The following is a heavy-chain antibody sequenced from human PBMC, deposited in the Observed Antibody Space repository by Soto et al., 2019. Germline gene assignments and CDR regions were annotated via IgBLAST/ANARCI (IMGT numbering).Heavy chain of an antibody. J-gene: IGHJ4*02. V-gene: IGHV5-51*01. CDR2: IYPGDSDT. Sequence: PGESLKISCEGSGSSFTSYWIGWVRQMPGKGLEWMGIIYPGDSDTRYSPSFQGQVTISADKSINTAYLQWSSLKASDTAMYYCARLYREYYDTSAYQYLDYWGQGTLVTVSS. CDR1: GSSFTSYW. D-gene: IGHD3-22*01. CDR3: ARLYREYYDTSAYQYLDY.